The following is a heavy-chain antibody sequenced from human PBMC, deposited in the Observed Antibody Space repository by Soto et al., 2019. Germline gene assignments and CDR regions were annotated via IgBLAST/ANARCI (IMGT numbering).Heavy chain of an antibody. V-gene: IGHV3-30*18. CDR3: AKGSSSWSYYYYGMDV. CDR1: GFTFSSYG. J-gene: IGHJ6*02. CDR2: ISYGGSNK. Sequence: GGSLRLSCAASGFTFSSYGMHWVRQAPGKGLEWVAVISYGGSNKYYADSVKGRFTISRDNSKNTLYLQMNSLRAEDTAVYYCAKGSSSWSYYYYGMDVWGQGTTVTVSS. D-gene: IGHD6-13*01.